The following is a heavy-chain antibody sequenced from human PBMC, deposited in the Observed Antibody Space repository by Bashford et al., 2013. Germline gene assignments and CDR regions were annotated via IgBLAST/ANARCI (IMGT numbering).Heavy chain of an antibody. D-gene: IGHD1-26*01. V-gene: IGHV1-2*02. CDR1: GYTFSDYY. CDR3: ARDGPVVGVWNALDV. CDR2: INPNPNSGAT. Sequence: ASVKVSCKASGYTFSDYYLHWVRQAPGQGLEWMGWINPNPNSGATKYAEMFQGRVTMTRDTSISTAYMELSSLRSDDTAVYFCARDGPVVGVWNALDVWGQGTVVTVSS. J-gene: IGHJ3*01.